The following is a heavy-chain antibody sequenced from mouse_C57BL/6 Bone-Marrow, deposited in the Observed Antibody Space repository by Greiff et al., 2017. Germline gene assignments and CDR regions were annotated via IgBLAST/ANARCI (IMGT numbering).Heavy chain of an antibody. J-gene: IGHJ2*01. Sequence: QVQLQQSGAELARPGASVKLSCKASGYTFTSYWIPWVQQRPGQGLEWIGDIYPGSGSTNYNAMFKSKATLTVDTSSSTAYMQLSSLTSEDSAVYYCARGDGSYWGQGTTLTVSS. CDR1: GYTFTSYW. V-gene: IGHV1-55*01. D-gene: IGHD1-1*01. CDR3: ARGDGSY. CDR2: IYPGSGST.